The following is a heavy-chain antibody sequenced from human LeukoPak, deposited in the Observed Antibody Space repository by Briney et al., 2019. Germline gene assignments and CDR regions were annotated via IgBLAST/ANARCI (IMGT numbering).Heavy chain of an antibody. D-gene: IGHD4-17*01. CDR2: IITYNGNT. J-gene: IGHJ6*03. Sequence: GSSVKVSCKSSGYTFTSYGRSWVRPPPGQGLEWMGCIITYNGNTYYSQKLQGRVTMTTDTSTSTAYMELRSLRSDDTAVYYCAKTTVTSEEYFYYYMDVWGKGTTVTVSS. V-gene: IGHV1-18*01. CDR3: AKTTVTSEEYFYYYMDV. CDR1: GYTFTSYG.